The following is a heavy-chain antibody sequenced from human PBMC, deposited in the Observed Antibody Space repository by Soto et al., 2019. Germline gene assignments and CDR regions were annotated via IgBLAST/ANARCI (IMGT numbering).Heavy chain of an antibody. D-gene: IGHD6-19*01. Sequence: SETLSLTCTVSGGSISSGGYYWSWIRQHPGKGLEWIGYIYYSGSTYYNPSLKSRVTISVDTSKNQFSLKLSSVTAADTAVYYCATDSSGWYYFDYWGQGTLVTVSS. J-gene: IGHJ4*02. CDR2: IYYSGST. CDR3: ATDSSGWYYFDY. V-gene: IGHV4-31*03. CDR1: GGSISSGGYY.